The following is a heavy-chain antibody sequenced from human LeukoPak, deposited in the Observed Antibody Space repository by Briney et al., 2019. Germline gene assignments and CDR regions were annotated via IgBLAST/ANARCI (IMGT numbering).Heavy chain of an antibody. V-gene: IGHV5-10-1*01. CDR3: ARLRFDGDCYVT. Sequence: RGESLRISCKGSGYSFTSYWISWVRQMPGKGLEWMGRIDPSDSYTNYSPSFQGHVTTSADKSVSTAYLQWSSLKASDTAMYYCARLRFDGDCYVTWGQGTLVTVSS. CDR2: IDPSDSYT. J-gene: IGHJ5*02. D-gene: IGHD2-21*02. CDR1: GYSFTSYW.